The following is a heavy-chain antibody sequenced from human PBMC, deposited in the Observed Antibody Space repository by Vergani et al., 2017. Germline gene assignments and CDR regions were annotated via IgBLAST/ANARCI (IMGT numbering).Heavy chain of an antibody. CDR1: GYIFTGYF. Sequence: QVQMVQSGAEVEMPGASVKVSCKASGYIFTGYFIHWVRQAPGQGLEWMGWINPNSGGTNYAQKFQGRVTMTRDTSIGTAYMELSRLRSDDTAVFYCARSYCTSTSGFLLGDYWGQGTLVTVSS. J-gene: IGHJ4*02. CDR3: ARSYCTSTSGFLLGDY. V-gene: IGHV1-2*02. D-gene: IGHD2-2*01. CDR2: INPNSGGT.